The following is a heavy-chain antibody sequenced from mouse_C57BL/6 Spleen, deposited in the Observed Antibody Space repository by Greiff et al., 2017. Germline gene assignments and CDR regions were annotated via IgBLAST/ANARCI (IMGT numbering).Heavy chain of an antibody. D-gene: IGHD3-2*02. CDR3: AGSSGYSYYYAMDY. Sequence: EVQGVESGGGLVKPGGSLKLSCAASGFTFSDYGMHWVRQAPEKGLEWVAYISSGSSTIYYADTVKGRFTISRDNAKNTLFLQMTSLRSEDTAMYYCAGSSGYSYYYAMDYWGQGTSVTVSS. CDR1: GFTFSDYG. V-gene: IGHV5-17*01. CDR2: ISSGSSTI. J-gene: IGHJ4*01.